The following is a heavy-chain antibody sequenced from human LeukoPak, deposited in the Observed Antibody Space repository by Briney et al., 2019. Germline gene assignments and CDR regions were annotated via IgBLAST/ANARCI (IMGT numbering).Heavy chain of an antibody. CDR2: INPNSGGT. CDR3: ATDSSDTAMFYHY. J-gene: IGHJ4*02. V-gene: IGHV1-2*02. D-gene: IGHD5-18*01. CDR1: GYTFTGYY. Sequence: ASVKVSCKASGYTFTGYYMHWVRQAPGQGLEWMGWINPNSGGTNYAQKFQGRVTMTRDTSISTAYMELSSLRSEDTAVYYCATDSSDTAMFYHYWGQGTLVTVSS.